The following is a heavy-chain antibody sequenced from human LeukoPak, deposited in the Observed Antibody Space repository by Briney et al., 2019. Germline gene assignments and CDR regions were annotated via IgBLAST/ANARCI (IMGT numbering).Heavy chain of an antibody. CDR3: ARDLVRWSGYPLYMDV. J-gene: IGHJ6*03. V-gene: IGHV1-18*01. CDR1: GYTFTSYG. Sequence: ASVKVSCKASGYTFTSYGISWVRQAPGQGLEWMGWISAYNGNTNYAQKLQGRVTMTTDTSTSTAYMELRSLRSDDTAVYYCARDLVRWSGYPLYMDVWGKGTTVTVSS. D-gene: IGHD3-3*01. CDR2: ISAYNGNT.